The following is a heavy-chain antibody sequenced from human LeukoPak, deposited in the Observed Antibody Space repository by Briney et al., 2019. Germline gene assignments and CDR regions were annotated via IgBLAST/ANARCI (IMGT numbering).Heavy chain of an antibody. V-gene: IGHV3-33*06. J-gene: IGHJ4*02. CDR3: AKVRDISTGGAFDY. Sequence: GRSLRLSCAASGFTFSSYGMHWVRQAPGKGLEWVAVIWYDGSNKYYADSVKGRFTISRDNSKNTLYLQMNSLRAEDTAVYYCAKVRDISTGGAFDYWGQGTLVTVSS. CDR1: GFTFSSYG. D-gene: IGHD3-9*01. CDR2: IWYDGSNK.